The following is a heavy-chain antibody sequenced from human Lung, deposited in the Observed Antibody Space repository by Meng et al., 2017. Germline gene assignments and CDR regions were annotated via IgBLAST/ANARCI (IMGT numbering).Heavy chain of an antibody. CDR2: IKSNTDGGTA. Sequence: EVDLVESGGDLVKPGGSLRLSCAAFVFYFNNAWMSWVRQAPGKGVEWVGRIKSNTDGGTAEYAAPVTGRFTISRDDSKSTLYLQMSGLRIDDTGVYYCTWDDKAVSDYWGQGTLVTVSS. CDR3: TWDDKAVSDY. CDR1: VFYFNNAW. V-gene: IGHV3-15*01. J-gene: IGHJ4*02. D-gene: IGHD1-26*01.